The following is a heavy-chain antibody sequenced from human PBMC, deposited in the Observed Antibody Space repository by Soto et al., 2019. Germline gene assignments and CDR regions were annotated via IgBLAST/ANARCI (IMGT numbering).Heavy chain of an antibody. CDR2: INYNSSHI. CDR1: GFAFSAYT. CDR3: VCFGASTS. J-gene: IGHJ5*02. D-gene: IGHD2-21*01. V-gene: IGHV3-21*01. Sequence: PGGSLRLSCAASGFAFSAYTMNWVRQSPGRGLEWLSSINYNSSHIYYADSGNGRFTISRDNAKNSLFLQMTGLRVEDSAIYFCVCFGASTSWGQGTLVTVSS.